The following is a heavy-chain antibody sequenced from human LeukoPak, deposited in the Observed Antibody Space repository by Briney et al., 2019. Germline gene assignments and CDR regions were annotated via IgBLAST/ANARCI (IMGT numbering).Heavy chain of an antibody. V-gene: IGHV1-2*02. CDR1: GYTFTGYY. CDR3: ARERRRVVPAAKFDY. CDR2: INPNSGGT. J-gene: IGHJ4*02. D-gene: IGHD2-2*01. Sequence: ASVKVSCKASGYTFTGYYMHWVRQAPGQGLEWMGWINPNSGGTNYAQKFQGRVTMTRDTSISTAYMELSRLRSDDTAVYYCARERRRVVPAAKFDYWGQGTLVTVSS.